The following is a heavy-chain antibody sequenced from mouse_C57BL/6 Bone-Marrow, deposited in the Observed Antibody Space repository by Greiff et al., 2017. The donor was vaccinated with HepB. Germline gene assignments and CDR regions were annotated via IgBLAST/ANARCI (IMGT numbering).Heavy chain of an antibody. J-gene: IGHJ4*01. Sequence: VQLQQSGPVLVKPGASVKMSCKASGYTFTDYYMNWVKQSHGKSLEWIGVINPYNGGTSYNQKFKGKATLTVDKSSSTAYMELNSLTSEDSAVYYCARRSLLLLRPSMDYWGQGTSVTVSS. CDR1: GYTFTDYY. CDR3: ARRSLLLLRPSMDY. D-gene: IGHD1-1*01. V-gene: IGHV1-19*01. CDR2: INPYNGGT.